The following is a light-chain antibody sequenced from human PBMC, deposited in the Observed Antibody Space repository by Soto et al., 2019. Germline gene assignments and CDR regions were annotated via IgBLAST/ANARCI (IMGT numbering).Light chain of an antibody. CDR2: KAS. V-gene: IGKV1-5*03. CDR3: QHYNSYSEA. CDR1: QTISSW. J-gene: IGKJ1*01. Sequence: DIQMTQSPSTLSASVGDRVTITCRASQTISSWLAWYQQKPGKAPKLLIYKASTLNSGVPSRFSGSGSGTEFTLTISSLQTDDFATYYCQHYNSYSEAFGQGTKVDIK.